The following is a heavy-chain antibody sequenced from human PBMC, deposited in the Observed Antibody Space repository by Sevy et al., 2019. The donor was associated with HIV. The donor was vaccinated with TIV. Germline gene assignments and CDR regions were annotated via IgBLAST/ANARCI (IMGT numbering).Heavy chain of an antibody. CDR1: GFIFSNFA. V-gene: IGHV3-30*04. D-gene: IGHD1-26*01. CDR2: TSYDGSHK. J-gene: IGHJ1*01. CDR3: ARGENDDEFFQY. Sequence: GGSLRLSCTVCGFIFSNFAMHWVRQAPGKGLEWVAVTSYDGSHKYYADYVKGRFTVSRENSRNILSLEMSSLTRDDTAVYYCARGENDDEFFQYWGQGTLVTVSS.